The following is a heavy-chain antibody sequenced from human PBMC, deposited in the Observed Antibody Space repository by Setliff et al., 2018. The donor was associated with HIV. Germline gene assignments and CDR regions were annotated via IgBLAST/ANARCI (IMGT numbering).Heavy chain of an antibody. D-gene: IGHD6-19*01. J-gene: IGHJ4*02. Sequence: SETLSLTCSVASGSISCHYWSWIRQSPGKGQEWISYSSYTGSTDYNPSLRSRVSISVDTSRSQFSLKLFSVTAADTAMYYCARHEPYSSGWFVDYWGQGTLVTVSS. CDR1: SGSISCHY. CDR3: ARHEPYSSGWFVDY. V-gene: IGHV4-59*11. CDR2: SSYTGST.